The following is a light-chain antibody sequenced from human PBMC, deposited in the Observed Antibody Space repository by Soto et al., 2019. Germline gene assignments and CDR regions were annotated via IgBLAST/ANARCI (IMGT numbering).Light chain of an antibody. CDR1: QSISSW. CDR2: GAS. J-gene: IGKJ1*01. V-gene: IGKV1-5*01. CDR3: KQYDTFST. Sequence: DIQMTQSPSTLSASVGDRVTITCRASQSISSWLAWYQQKPGKAPKLLIHGASSLESGVPSRFSGTGSGTEFTLTISSLQPDDFATYYCKQYDTFSTFGQGTKVEIK.